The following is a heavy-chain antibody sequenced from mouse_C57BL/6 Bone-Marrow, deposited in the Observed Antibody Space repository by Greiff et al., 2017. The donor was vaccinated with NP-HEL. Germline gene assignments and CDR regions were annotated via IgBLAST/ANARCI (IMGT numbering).Heavy chain of an antibody. CDR1: GYAFTNYL. Sequence: QVQLQQSGAELVRPGTSVKVSCKASGYAFTNYLIEWVKQRPGQGLEWIGVINPGSGGTNYNEKFKGKATLTADKSSSTAYMQLSSLTSEDSAVYFCARGAGTDFDVWGTGTTVTVSS. J-gene: IGHJ1*03. D-gene: IGHD4-1*01. V-gene: IGHV1-54*01. CDR3: ARGAGTDFDV. CDR2: INPGSGGT.